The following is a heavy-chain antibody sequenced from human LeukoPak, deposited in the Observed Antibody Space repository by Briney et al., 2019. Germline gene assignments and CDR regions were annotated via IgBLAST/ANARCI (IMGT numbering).Heavy chain of an antibody. V-gene: IGHV3-21*01. J-gene: IGHJ6*03. CDR3: ARAEQQLATYYYYYYMDV. CDR2: ISSSSSYI. Sequence: GGSLRLPCAASGFSFSSYAMNWVRQAPGKGLEWVSSISSSSSYIYYADSVKGRFTISRDNAKNSLYLQMNSLRAEDTAVYYCARAEQQLATYYYYYYMDVWGKGTTVTVSS. CDR1: GFSFSSYA. D-gene: IGHD6-13*01.